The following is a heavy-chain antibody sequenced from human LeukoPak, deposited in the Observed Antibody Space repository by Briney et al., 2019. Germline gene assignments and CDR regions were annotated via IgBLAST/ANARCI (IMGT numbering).Heavy chain of an antibody. CDR2: ISGSGGST. D-gene: IGHD5-12*01. Sequence: GGSLRLSCAASGFTFSSYAMSWVRQAPGKGLEWVSAISGSGGSTYYADSVKGRFTISRDNSKNTLYLQMNSLRAEDPAVYYCAKVATMGDYYGMDVWGQGTTVTVSS. V-gene: IGHV3-23*01. CDR3: AKVATMGDYYGMDV. CDR1: GFTFSSYA. J-gene: IGHJ6*02.